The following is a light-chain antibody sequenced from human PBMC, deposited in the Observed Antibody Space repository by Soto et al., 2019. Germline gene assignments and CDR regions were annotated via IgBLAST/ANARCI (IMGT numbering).Light chain of an antibody. Sequence: QSALTQPASVSGSPGQSMAISCTGTSSDVGGYNYVSWYQQHPGKAPKLMIYDVSNRPSGVSDRFSGSKSGNTASLTISGLQAEDEADYYCTSYTSSSILVFGGGTKVTVL. J-gene: IGLJ2*01. CDR2: DVS. CDR1: SSDVGGYNY. V-gene: IGLV2-14*01. CDR3: TSYTSSSILV.